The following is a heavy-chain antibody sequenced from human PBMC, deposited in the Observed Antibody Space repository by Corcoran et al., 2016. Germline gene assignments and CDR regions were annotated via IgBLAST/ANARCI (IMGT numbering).Heavy chain of an antibody. V-gene: IGHV3-21*06. D-gene: IGHD2-21*02. CDR3: ARTCRIESSDCCLRYGMDV. CDR2: ISSSGKYI. J-gene: IGHJ6*02. CDR1: GFTFSDYS. Sequence: EVQLVESGGGLVKPGGSLRLSCAASGFTFSDYSMIWVRQAPGKGLQWVSSISSSGKYIYYADSVKGRFAISRDNAENSLYLQMNSLTAEDTAVYYCARTCRIESSDCCLRYGMDVWGQGTTVTVSS.